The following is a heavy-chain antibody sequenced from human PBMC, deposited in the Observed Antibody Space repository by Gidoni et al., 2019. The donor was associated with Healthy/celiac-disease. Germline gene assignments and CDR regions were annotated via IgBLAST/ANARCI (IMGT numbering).Heavy chain of an antibody. D-gene: IGHD3-3*01. Sequence: QVQLQQWGAGLLKPSETLSLTCAVYGGSFSGYYWSWIRQPPGKGLEWIGEINHSGSTNYNPSLKSRVTISVDTSKNQFSLKLSSVTAADTAVYYCARGENYDFWSGYYIGREGNWFDPWGQGTLVTVSS. CDR2: INHSGST. CDR3: ARGENYDFWSGYYIGREGNWFDP. CDR1: GGSFSGYY. J-gene: IGHJ5*02. V-gene: IGHV4-34*01.